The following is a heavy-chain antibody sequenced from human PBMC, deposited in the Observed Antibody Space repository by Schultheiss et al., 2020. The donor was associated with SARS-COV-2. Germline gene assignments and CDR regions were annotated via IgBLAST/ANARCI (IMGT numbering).Heavy chain of an antibody. CDR3: ARDPAYGAFDI. CDR1: GFTFSSYA. J-gene: IGHJ3*02. D-gene: IGHD3-10*01. CDR2: ISGSGGST. Sequence: GESLKISCAASGFTFSSYAMSWVRQAPGKGLEWVSAISGSGGSTYYADSVKGRFTISRDNAKNSLYLQMNSLRAEDTAVYYCARDPAYGAFDIWGQGTMVTVS. V-gene: IGHV3-23*01.